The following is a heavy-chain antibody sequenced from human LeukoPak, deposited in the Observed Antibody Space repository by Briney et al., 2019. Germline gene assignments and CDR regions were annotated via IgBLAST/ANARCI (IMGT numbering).Heavy chain of an antibody. CDR1: GFTFSSYG. V-gene: IGHV3-30*18. J-gene: IGHJ4*02. CDR2: ISYDGSNK. CDR3: AKGGPYYFDY. D-gene: IGHD2-15*01. Sequence: PGRSLRLSCAASGFTFSSYGMHWVRQAPGKGLEWVAVISYDGSNKYYADSVKGRFTISRDNSKNTLYLQMNSLRAEDTAVYYCAKGGPYYFDYWGQGTLVTVSS.